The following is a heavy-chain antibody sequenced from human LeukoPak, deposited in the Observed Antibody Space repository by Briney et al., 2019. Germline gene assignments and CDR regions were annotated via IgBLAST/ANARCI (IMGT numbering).Heavy chain of an antibody. Sequence: ASVKVSCKASGYTFTSYGISWVRQAPGQGLEWMGWISAYNGNTNYAQKLQGRVTMTTDTSTSTAYMELRSLRSDDTAVYYCARDQALRLVRGVHDYYFDYWGQGTLVTVSS. CDR3: ARDQALRLVRGVHDYYFDY. CDR1: GYTFTSYG. D-gene: IGHD3-10*01. J-gene: IGHJ4*02. V-gene: IGHV1-18*01. CDR2: ISAYNGNT.